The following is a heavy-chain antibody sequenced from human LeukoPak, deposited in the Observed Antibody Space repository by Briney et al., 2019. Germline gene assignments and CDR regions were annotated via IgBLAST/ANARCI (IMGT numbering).Heavy chain of an antibody. CDR1: GFTFSSYG. J-gene: IGHJ4*02. Sequence: GGTLRLSCAASGFTFSSYGMSWVRQAPGKGLEWVSAISGSGGSTYYADSVKGRFTISRDNSKNTLYLQMNSLRAEDTAVYYCAKAPAMAAAGTGGYWGQGTLVTVSS. CDR3: AKAPAMAAAGTGGY. V-gene: IGHV3-23*01. D-gene: IGHD6-13*01. CDR2: ISGSGGST.